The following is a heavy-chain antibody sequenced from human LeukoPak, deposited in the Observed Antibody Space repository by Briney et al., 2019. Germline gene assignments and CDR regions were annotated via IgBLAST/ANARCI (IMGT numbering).Heavy chain of an antibody. CDR1: GFTFSSYW. CDR3: AKRQYSGSYYSPNWFDP. J-gene: IGHJ5*02. D-gene: IGHD1-26*01. V-gene: IGHV3-7*03. CDR2: IKQDGSEK. Sequence: GGSLRLSCAASGFTFSSYWMSWVRQAPGKGLEWVANIKQDGSEKYYVDSVKGRFTISRDNAKNSLYLQMNSLRAEDTAVYYCAKRQYSGSYYSPNWFDPWGQGTLVTVSS.